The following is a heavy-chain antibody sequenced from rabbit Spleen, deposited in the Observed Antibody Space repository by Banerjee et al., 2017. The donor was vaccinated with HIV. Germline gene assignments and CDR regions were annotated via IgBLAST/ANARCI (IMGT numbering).Heavy chain of an antibody. Sequence: QSLEESGGDLVKPGASLTLTCTASGIDFSSDSYMCWVRQAPGKGLEWIACIEAGSSGFTYFASWAKGRFTISKTSSTTVTLQMTSLTAADTATYFCARDLSASIGYVFTLWGPGTLVTVS. CDR3: ARDLSASIGYVFTL. CDR1: GIDFSSDSY. V-gene: IGHV1S40*01. J-gene: IGHJ4*01. D-gene: IGHD1-1*01. CDR2: IEAGSSGFT.